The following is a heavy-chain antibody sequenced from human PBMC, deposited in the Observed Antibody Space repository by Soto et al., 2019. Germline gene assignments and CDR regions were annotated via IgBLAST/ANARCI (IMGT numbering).Heavy chain of an antibody. J-gene: IGHJ3*02. CDR3: ARRSMRTRAFDI. Sequence: QLQLQESGPGLVKPSETLSLTCTVSGGSISSSSYYWGWIRQPPGKGLEWIGSIYYSGSTYYNPSLKSRVTISVDTSKNQFSLKLSSVTAADTAVYYCARRSMRTRAFDIWGQGTMVTVSS. V-gene: IGHV4-39*01. CDR2: IYYSGST. CDR1: GGSISSSSYY.